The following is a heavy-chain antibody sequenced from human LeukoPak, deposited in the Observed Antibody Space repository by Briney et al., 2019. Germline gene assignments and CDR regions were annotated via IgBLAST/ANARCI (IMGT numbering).Heavy chain of an antibody. CDR2: IYYSGGT. D-gene: IGHD3-3*01. CDR3: ARDKRDYDFWSGYYTAYYFDY. J-gene: IGHJ4*02. Sequence: PSETLSLTCTVSGGSISSGGYYWSWIRQHPGKGLEWIGYIYYSGGTFYNPSLKSRVTISVDTSKNQFSLKLSSVTAEDTAVYYCARDKRDYDFWSGYYTAYYFDYWGQGTLVTVSS. CDR1: GGSISSGGYY. V-gene: IGHV4-31*03.